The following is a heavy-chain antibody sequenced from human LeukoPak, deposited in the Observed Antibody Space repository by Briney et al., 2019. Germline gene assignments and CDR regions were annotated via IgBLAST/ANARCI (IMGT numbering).Heavy chain of an antibody. J-gene: IGHJ5*02. CDR2: ISGSGGST. V-gene: IGHV3-23*01. D-gene: IGHD3-22*01. CDR3: AKEGSITMIVVVHNWFDP. CDR1: GFTFSSYG. Sequence: QPGGSQRLSCAASGFTFSSYGMHWVRQAPGKGLEWVSAISGSGGSTYYADSVKGRFTISRDNSKNTLYLQMNSLRAEDTAVYYCAKEGSITMIVVVHNWFDPWGQGTLVTVSS.